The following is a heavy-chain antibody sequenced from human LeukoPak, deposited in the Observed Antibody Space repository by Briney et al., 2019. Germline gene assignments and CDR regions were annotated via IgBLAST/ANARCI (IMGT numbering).Heavy chain of an antibody. Sequence: ASVKVSCKASGYTFTSYGINWVRQATGQGLEWMGWMNPNSGNTGYAQKFQGRVTMTRNTSISTAYMELSSLRSEDTAVYYCARGGPNRSGWTLDYWGPGTLVTVSS. CDR3: ARGGPNRSGWTLDY. J-gene: IGHJ4*02. CDR1: GYTFTSYG. V-gene: IGHV1-8*01. CDR2: MNPNSGNT. D-gene: IGHD6-19*01.